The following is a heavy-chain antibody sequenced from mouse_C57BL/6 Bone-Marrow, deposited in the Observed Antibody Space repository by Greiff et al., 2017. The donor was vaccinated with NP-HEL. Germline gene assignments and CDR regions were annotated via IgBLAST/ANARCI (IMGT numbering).Heavy chain of an antibody. Sequence: VQLQESGPGLVQPSQSLSITCTVSGFSLTSYGVHWVRQSPGKGLEWLGVIWSGGSTDYNAAFISRLSISKDNSKSQVFFKMNSLQADDTAIYYCARNRNYYGSSSYYFDYWGQGTTLTVSS. V-gene: IGHV2-2*01. CDR1: GFSLTSYG. CDR2: IWSGGST. CDR3: ARNRNYYGSSSYYFDY. D-gene: IGHD1-1*01. J-gene: IGHJ2*01.